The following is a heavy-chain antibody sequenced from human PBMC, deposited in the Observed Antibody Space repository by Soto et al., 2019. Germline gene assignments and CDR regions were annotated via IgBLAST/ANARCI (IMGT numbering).Heavy chain of an antibody. Sequence: GASVKVSCKASGYTFTSYYMHWVRQAPGQGLEWMGIINPSGGSTSYAQKFQGRVTMTRDTSTSTVYMELSSLRSEDTAVYYCASSEPYCSSTSCYVSWFDPWGQGTLVTVSS. V-gene: IGHV1-46*01. D-gene: IGHD2-2*01. CDR2: INPSGGST. CDR1: GYTFTSYY. CDR3: ASSEPYCSSTSCYVSWFDP. J-gene: IGHJ5*02.